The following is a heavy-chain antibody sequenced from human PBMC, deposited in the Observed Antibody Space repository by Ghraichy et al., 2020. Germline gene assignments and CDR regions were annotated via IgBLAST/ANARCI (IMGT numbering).Heavy chain of an antibody. V-gene: IGHV3-30*18. CDR1: GFTFSSYG. J-gene: IGHJ6*03. D-gene: IGHD2-15*01. CDR2: ISYDGSNK. CDR3: AKDVYCSGGSCYSNYYYYYMDV. Sequence: LSLTCAASGFTFSSYGMHWVRQAPGKGLEWVAVISYDGSNKYYADSVKGRFTISRDNSKNTLYLQMNSLRAEDTAVYYCAKDVYCSGGSCYSNYYYYYMDVWGKGTTVTVSS.